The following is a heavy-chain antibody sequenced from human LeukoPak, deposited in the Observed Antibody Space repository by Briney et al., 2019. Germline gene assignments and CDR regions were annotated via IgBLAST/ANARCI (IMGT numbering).Heavy chain of an antibody. CDR3: ARLFARGGEISGSYFYY. CDR2: IILIFGTA. D-gene: IGHD1-26*01. V-gene: IGHV1-69*05. J-gene: IGHJ4*02. Sequence: ASVKVSCKASGGTFSSYAINWVRQAPGQGLEWMGGIILIFGTANYAQKFQGRVTITTDESTSTAYMELSSLRSEDTAVYYCARLFARGGEISGSYFYYWGQGTLVTVSS. CDR1: GGTFSSYA.